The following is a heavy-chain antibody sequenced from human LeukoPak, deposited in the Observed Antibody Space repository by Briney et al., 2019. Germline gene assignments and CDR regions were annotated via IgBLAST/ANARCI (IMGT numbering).Heavy chain of an antibody. CDR3: ARLDYYGSGSYYAGDY. V-gene: IGHV4-39*01. J-gene: IGHJ4*02. CDR1: GGSISSSSYY. Sequence: PSETLSLTCTVSGGSISSSSYYWGWIRQPPGKGLEWIGSIYYSGSTYYNPSLKSRVTISVDTSKNQFSLKLSSVTAADTAVCYCARLDYYGSGSYYAGDYWGQGTLVTVSS. D-gene: IGHD3-10*01. CDR2: IYYSGST.